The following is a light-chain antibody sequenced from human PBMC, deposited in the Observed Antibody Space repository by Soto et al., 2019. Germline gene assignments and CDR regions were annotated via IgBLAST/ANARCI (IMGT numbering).Light chain of an antibody. CDR1: QSLLNRNGQNC. CDR2: LGS. J-gene: IGKJ4*01. CDR3: IQALESPPT. Sequence: IVMTQSPLSLPVTPGEPASISCRSSQSLLNRNGQNCLDWYLQKPGQYPQLLIHLGSVRASGVPDRFSGSGSGRDFTMKISRGEAEDVGVYFCIQALESPPTFGGGTKVDIK. V-gene: IGKV2-28*01.